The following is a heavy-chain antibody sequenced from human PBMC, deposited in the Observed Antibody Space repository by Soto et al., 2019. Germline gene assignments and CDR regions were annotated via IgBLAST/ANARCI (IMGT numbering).Heavy chain of an antibody. CDR1: GGSISSGGYY. CDR2: IYYSGSS. CDR3: ARGRTWFDP. V-gene: IGHV4-31*03. J-gene: IGHJ5*02. Sequence: PSETLSLTCTVSGGSISSGGYYWSWIRQHPGKGLEWMGYIYYSGSSTYNPSLKSRATISVDTSKNQSSLKLSSVTAADTAVYYRARGRTWFDPWGQGTLVTVSS.